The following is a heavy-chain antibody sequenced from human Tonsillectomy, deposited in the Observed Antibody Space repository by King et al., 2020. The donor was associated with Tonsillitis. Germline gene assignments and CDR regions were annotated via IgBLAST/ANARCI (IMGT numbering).Heavy chain of an antibody. V-gene: IGHV3-23*04. Sequence: VQLVESGGGLVQPGGSLRLSCAASGFTFSSYAMTWVRQAPGKGLEWVSTISSSGINTYYADSVKGRFTISRDNSKNSLYLQMNSLRVEDTAVYFCAKGGVPFSSTICYESLKYYYYGMDVWGQGTPVTVS. CDR3: AKGGVPFSSTICYESLKYYYYGMDV. CDR1: GFTFSSYA. CDR2: ISSSGINT. D-gene: IGHD2-2*01. J-gene: IGHJ6*02.